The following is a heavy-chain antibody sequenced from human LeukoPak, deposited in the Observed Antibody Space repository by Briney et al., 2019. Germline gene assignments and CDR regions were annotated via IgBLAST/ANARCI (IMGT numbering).Heavy chain of an antibody. CDR2: IYTSGST. J-gene: IGHJ4*02. V-gene: IGHV4-4*07. CDR1: GGSISSYY. Sequence: SETLSLTCTVSGGSISSYYWSWIRQPAGKGLEWIGRIYTSGSTNYNPSLKSRVTMSVDTSKNQFSLKLSSVTAADTAVYYCARDEEYYYDSSGYYRAWGQGTLVTVSS. D-gene: IGHD3-22*01. CDR3: ARDEEYYYDSSGYYRA.